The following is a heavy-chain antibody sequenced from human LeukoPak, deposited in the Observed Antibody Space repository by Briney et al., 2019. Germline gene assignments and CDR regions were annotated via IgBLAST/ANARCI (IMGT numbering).Heavy chain of an antibody. J-gene: IGHJ4*02. Sequence: GGSLRLSCAAAALTFSNYWMYCVRPPPGNVLVWVSQIKSDGNITNYADSVKGRFTISRDNAKNTLFLQMNSLRAEDTAVYYCGRSGDFWSGSGVAYWGQGTLVNVSS. CDR1: ALTFSNYW. V-gene: IGHV3-74*01. D-gene: IGHD3-3*01. CDR3: GRSGDFWSGSGVAY. CDR2: IKSDGNIT.